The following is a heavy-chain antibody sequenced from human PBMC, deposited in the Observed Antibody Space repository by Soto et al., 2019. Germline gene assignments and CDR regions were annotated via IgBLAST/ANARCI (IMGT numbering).Heavy chain of an antibody. J-gene: IGHJ4*02. Sequence: SESLSLTCPVSGCSIKNKSYYWGWIRQPPGKGLEWIGSIYYSGSTYYNPSLKSRVTISVDTSKNQFSLKLSSLTAADTAVYYCARHQDYYDNSGYFDYWGQGILVTVSS. CDR1: GCSIKNKSYY. V-gene: IGHV4-39*01. CDR3: ARHQDYYDNSGYFDY. D-gene: IGHD3-22*01. CDR2: IYYSGST.